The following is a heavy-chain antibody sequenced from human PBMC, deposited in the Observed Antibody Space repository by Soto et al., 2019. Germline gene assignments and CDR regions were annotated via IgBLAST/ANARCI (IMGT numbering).Heavy chain of an antibody. CDR2: IWYDGSNK. Sequence: QVQLVESGGGVVQPGRSLRLSCAASGFTFSSYGMHWVRQAPGKGLEWVAVIWYDGSNKYYADSVKGRFTISRDNSKTTLYLQMNSLRDEDTAVYYCAREDYGSGSFDYWGQGTLVTVSS. J-gene: IGHJ4*02. V-gene: IGHV3-33*01. CDR1: GFTFSSYG. D-gene: IGHD3-10*01. CDR3: AREDYGSGSFDY.